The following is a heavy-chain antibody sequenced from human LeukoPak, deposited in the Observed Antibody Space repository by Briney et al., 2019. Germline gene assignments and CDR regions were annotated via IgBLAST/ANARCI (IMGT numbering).Heavy chain of an antibody. D-gene: IGHD6-19*01. CDR3: ARVSSGWLYYFDY. CDR1: GGSISSYY. CDR2: IYYSGST. J-gene: IGHJ4*02. Sequence: SEALSLTCTVSGGSISSYYWSWIRQPPGKGLEWIGYIYYSGSTNYNPSLKSRVTISVDTSKNQFSLKLSSVTAADTAVYYCARVSSGWLYYFDYWGQGTLVTVSS. V-gene: IGHV4-59*01.